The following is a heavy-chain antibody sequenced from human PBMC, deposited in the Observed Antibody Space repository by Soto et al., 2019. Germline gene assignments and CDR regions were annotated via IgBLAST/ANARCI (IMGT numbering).Heavy chain of an antibody. D-gene: IGHD3-22*01. CDR2: IYYSGST. CDR3: ARASYDSSTYYLDY. V-gene: IGHV4-30-4*01. CDR1: GASISSGDYY. Sequence: QVQLQESGPGLVKPSQTLSLTCTVSGASISSGDYYWTWIRQPPGKGLEWIGSIYYSGSTYYNPSLTSRVTISADTSNNLFSLKLSSVTAADTAVYYCARASYDSSTYYLDYWGQGTLVTVSS. J-gene: IGHJ4*02.